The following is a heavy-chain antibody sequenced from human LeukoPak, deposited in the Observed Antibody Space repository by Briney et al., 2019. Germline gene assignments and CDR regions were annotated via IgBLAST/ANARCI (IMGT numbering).Heavy chain of an antibody. V-gene: IGHV3-30-3*01. J-gene: IGHJ6*02. CDR1: GFTFSDYY. D-gene: IGHD3-16*01. CDR3: ARDIRLYGEYYYYGMDV. Sequence: GGSLRLSCAASGFTFSDYYMSWIRQAPGKGLEWVAVISYDGSNKYYADSVKGRFTISRDNSKNTLYLQMNSLRAEDTAVYYCARDIRLYGEYYYYGMDVWGQGTTVTVPS. CDR2: ISYDGSNK.